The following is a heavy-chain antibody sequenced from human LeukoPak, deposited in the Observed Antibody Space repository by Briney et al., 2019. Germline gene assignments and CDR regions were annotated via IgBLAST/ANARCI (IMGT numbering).Heavy chain of an antibody. V-gene: IGHV3-7*03. J-gene: IGHJ4*02. CDR2: IKQDGSER. CDR3: AKDPHPVLRYFDWDWGFDY. Sequence: GGSLRLSCAASGFTFSSFWMNWVRQAPGKGLEWVANIKQDGSERNYVDSVKGRSTISRDNAKNSLFLQMNSLRAEDTAVYYCAKDPHPVLRYFDWDWGFDYWGQGTLVTVSS. D-gene: IGHD3-9*01. CDR1: GFTFSSFW.